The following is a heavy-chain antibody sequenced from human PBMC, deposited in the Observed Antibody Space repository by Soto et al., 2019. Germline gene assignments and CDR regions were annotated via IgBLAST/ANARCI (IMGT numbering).Heavy chain of an antibody. CDR2: TYYRSKWYN. CDR1: WDSVSSNSAA. Sequence: SQTLSLTSAISWDSVSSNSAAWNWIRQSPSRGLEWLGRTYYRSKWYNDYAVSVKSRITINPDTSKNQFSLQLNSVTPEDTAVYYCVASGYGSGSYYDFDYWGQGTLVTVSS. D-gene: IGHD3-10*01. J-gene: IGHJ4*02. V-gene: IGHV6-1*01. CDR3: VASGYGSGSYYDFDY.